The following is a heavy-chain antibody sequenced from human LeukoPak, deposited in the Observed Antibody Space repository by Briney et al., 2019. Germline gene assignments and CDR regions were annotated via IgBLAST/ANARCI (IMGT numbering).Heavy chain of an antibody. V-gene: IGHV3-9*03. CDR3: AKDIAAAMDAFDI. CDR2: ISWNSGSI. CDR1: GFTFDDYA. Sequence: GGSLRLSCAASGFTFDDYAMHWVRQAPGKGLEWVSGISWNSGSIGYADSVKGRFTISRDNAKNSLYLQMNSLRAEDMALYYCAKDIAAAMDAFDIWGQGTMVTVSS. J-gene: IGHJ3*02. D-gene: IGHD6-13*01.